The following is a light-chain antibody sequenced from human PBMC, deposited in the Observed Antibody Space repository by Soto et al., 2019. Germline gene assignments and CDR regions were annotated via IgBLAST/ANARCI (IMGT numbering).Light chain of an antibody. V-gene: IGKV1-5*03. J-gene: IGKJ1*01. Sequence: DIQMTQSPSTLSGSVGDRVTITCRASQTISSWLAWYQQKPGKAPKLLIYKASTLKSGVPSRFSGSGSGTEFTLTISSLQPDDFATYYCQHYNSYSEAFGKGTKVELQ. CDR1: QTISSW. CDR2: KAS. CDR3: QHYNSYSEA.